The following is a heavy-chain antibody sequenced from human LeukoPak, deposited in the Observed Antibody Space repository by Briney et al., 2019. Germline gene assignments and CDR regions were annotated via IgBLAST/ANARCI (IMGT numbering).Heavy chain of an antibody. Sequence: LGESPEISCKGSGYSFANYWIGWVRQMPGKGLEWMGIIYPADSDTRYSPSFQGQVTISADKSITTAYLQWGSLKASDTAMYYCARRKGDGYYSPFDFWGKGTIVSSSS. D-gene: IGHD5-24*01. CDR3: ARRKGDGYYSPFDF. V-gene: IGHV5-51*01. J-gene: IGHJ4*02. CDR2: IYPADSDT. CDR1: GYSFANYW.